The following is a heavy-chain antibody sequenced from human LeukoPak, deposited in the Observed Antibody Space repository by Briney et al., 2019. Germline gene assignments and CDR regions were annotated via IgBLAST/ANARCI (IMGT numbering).Heavy chain of an antibody. J-gene: IGHJ4*02. CDR3: ARGAWGSHDY. CDR2: INSDGGST. Sequence: GGSLRLSCAASGFTFSNYWMHCVRQAPGKGLVWVSRINSDGGSTTYADSVKGRFSISRDNAKNTLYLQMNSLRAEDTAVYYCARGAWGSHDYWGQGTLVTVSS. CDR1: GFTFSNYW. V-gene: IGHV3-74*01. D-gene: IGHD7-27*01.